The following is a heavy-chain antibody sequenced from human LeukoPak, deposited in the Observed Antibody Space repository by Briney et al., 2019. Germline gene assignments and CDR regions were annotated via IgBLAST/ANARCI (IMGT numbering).Heavy chain of an antibody. CDR2: ISYDGSNK. Sequence: GRSLRLYCAASGFTFSSYAMHWVRQDPGKGLEWVAVISYDGSNKYYADSVKGRFTISRDNSKNTLYLQMNSLRAEDTAVYYCARDPRVPAAPEYYFDYWGQGTLVTVSS. D-gene: IGHD2-2*01. CDR1: GFTFSSYA. V-gene: IGHV3-30*04. CDR3: ARDPRVPAAPEYYFDY. J-gene: IGHJ4*02.